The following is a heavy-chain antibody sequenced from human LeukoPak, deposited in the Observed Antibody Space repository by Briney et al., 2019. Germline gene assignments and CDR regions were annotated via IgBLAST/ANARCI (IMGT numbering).Heavy chain of an antibody. CDR2: VHYSGST. V-gene: IGHV4-59*01. D-gene: IGHD6-13*01. Sequence: SETLSLTCTVSGGSISSYYWSWIRQPPGKGLEWIGYVHYSGSTNYNPSLKSRVTISVDTSKNQFSLKLSSVTAADTAVYYCARDLKGWAAAGYTGRAFDIWGQGTMVTVSS. CDR3: ARDLKGWAAAGYTGRAFDI. J-gene: IGHJ3*02. CDR1: GGSISSYY.